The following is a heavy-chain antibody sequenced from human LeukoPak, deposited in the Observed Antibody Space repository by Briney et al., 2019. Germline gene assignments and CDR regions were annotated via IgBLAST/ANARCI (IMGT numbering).Heavy chain of an antibody. J-gene: IGHJ4*02. Sequence: GGSLRLSCAASGFTFSSYGMHWVRQAPGKGLEWVAFIRYDGSNKYYADSVKGRFTISRDNSKNTLYLKMNTMSAEDTAVYYCAKGVVVAATGHYWGEGTLVTVSS. CDR2: IRYDGSNK. V-gene: IGHV3-30*02. CDR3: AKGVVVAATGHY. CDR1: GFTFSSYG. D-gene: IGHD2-15*01.